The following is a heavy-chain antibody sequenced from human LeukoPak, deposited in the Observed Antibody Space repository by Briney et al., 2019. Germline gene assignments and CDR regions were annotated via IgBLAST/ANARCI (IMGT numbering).Heavy chain of an antibody. CDR3: AGRLRDGIFGVVTKFDP. CDR2: IIPIFGTA. D-gene: IGHD3-3*01. CDR1: GGTFSSYA. J-gene: IGHJ5*02. V-gene: IGHV1-69*05. Sequence: ASVKVSCKASGGTFSSYAISWVRQAPGQGLEWMGGIIPIFGTANCAQKFQGRVTITTDESTSTAYMELSSLRSEDTAVYYCAGRLRDGIFGVVTKFDPWGQGTLVTVSS.